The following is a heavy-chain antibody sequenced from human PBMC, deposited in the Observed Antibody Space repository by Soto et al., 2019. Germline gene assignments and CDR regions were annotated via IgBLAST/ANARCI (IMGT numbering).Heavy chain of an antibody. J-gene: IGHJ1*01. Sequence: QVQLVESGGGVVQPGRSLRLSCAASGFTFRSYVMHWVRQAPGKGLEWVAVISNDGSDKYYADSVKGRFTISRDNSKNTLYLQMNSLSAEDTAVYYCAKTLPDIVVVVSANWGQGTLVTVSS. V-gene: IGHV3-30*18. CDR3: AKTLPDIVVVVSAN. D-gene: IGHD2-15*01. CDR1: GFTFRSYV. CDR2: ISNDGSDK.